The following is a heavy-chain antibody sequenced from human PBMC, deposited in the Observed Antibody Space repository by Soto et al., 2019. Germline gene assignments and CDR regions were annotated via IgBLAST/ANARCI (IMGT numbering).Heavy chain of an antibody. CDR3: ARDKYRNSWSMYHYYGLDA. J-gene: IGHJ6*02. D-gene: IGHD6-13*01. CDR1: GFSVGANY. CDR2: IYSSGDT. V-gene: IGHV3-53*02. Sequence: VQLVETGGGLIQPGGSLRLTCAASGFSVGANYMSWVRQAPGKGLEWVSVIYSSGDTNYADSVKGRFTISRDISKNALFLQMNSLRGDDTAVYYCARDKYRNSWSMYHYYGLDAWGQGTTVTVSS.